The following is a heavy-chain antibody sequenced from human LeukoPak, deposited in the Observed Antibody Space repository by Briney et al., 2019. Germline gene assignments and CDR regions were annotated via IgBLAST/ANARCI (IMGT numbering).Heavy chain of an antibody. CDR2: FDPEDGET. J-gene: IGHJ4*02. V-gene: IGHV1-24*01. CDR1: GYTLTELS. Sequence: ASVKVSCKVSGYTLTELSMHWVRQAPGKGLEWMGGFDPEDGETIYAQKFQGRVTMTEDTSTDTAYMELSSLRSEDTAVYYCATRGRGEPPDNFDYWGQGTLVTVSS. CDR3: ATRGRGEPPDNFDY. D-gene: IGHD3-16*01.